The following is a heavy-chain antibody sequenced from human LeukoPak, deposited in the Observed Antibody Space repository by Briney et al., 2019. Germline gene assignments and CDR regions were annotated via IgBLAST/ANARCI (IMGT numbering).Heavy chain of an antibody. Sequence: SGGSLRLSCAASGFTFSSYSMNWVRQAPGKGLEWVSSISSSSSYIYYADSVKGRFTISRDNSKNTLYLQMNSLRAEDTAVYYCAKNILGGAVAGPIRYWGQGTLVTVSS. CDR3: AKNILGGAVAGPIRY. CDR1: GFTFSSYS. J-gene: IGHJ4*02. D-gene: IGHD6-19*01. CDR2: ISSSSSYI. V-gene: IGHV3-21*01.